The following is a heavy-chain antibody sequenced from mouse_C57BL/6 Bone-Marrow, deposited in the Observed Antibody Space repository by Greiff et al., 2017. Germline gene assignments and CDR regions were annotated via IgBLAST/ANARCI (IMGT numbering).Heavy chain of an antibody. CDR3: ARGEAYYSRYYYAMDY. D-gene: IGHD1-1*01. Sequence: VQVVESGAELAKPGASVKLSCKASGYTFTSYWMHWVKQRPGQGLEWIGYINPSSGYTKYNQKFKDKATLTADKSSSTAYMQLSSLTYEDSAVYYCARGEAYYSRYYYAMDYWGQGTSVTVSS. CDR1: GYTFTSYW. J-gene: IGHJ4*01. CDR2: INPSSGYT. V-gene: IGHV1-7*01.